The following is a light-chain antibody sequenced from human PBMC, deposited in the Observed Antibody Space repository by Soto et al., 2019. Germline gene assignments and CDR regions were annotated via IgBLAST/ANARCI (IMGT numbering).Light chain of an antibody. Sequence: SYELTQPPSVSVAPGQTATVTCGGNNVGSKSVHWYQQKPGQAPVLVVYEDSDRPSGIPERFSGSNSGYTATLTISRVEAGDEADYYCQVWDTTSDQGVFGTGTKVTVL. CDR2: EDS. V-gene: IGLV3-21*02. J-gene: IGLJ1*01. CDR3: QVWDTTSDQGV. CDR1: NVGSKS.